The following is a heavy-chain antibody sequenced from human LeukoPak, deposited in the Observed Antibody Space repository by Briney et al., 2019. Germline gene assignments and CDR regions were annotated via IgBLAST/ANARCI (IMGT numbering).Heavy chain of an antibody. CDR2: VWFDNSNE. Sequence: PGGSLRLSCTASGFNFNDYGMHWVRLPPQKGPEWVALVWFDNSNEHYADSVKGRFFISRNNDENTLFLHMNSLTVEDTAVYYCAKCGGPTPLGDAGADVWGKGTAVTVSA. J-gene: IGHJ6*04. D-gene: IGHD4-23*01. CDR1: GFNFNDYG. CDR3: AKCGGPTPLGDAGADV. V-gene: IGHV3-33*06.